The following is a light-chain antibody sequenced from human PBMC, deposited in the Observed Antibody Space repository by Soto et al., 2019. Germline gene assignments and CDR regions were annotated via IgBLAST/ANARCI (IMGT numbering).Light chain of an antibody. CDR2: AAS. CDR1: QDISSY. V-gene: IGKV1-27*01. CDR3: QKYNSAPSLT. Sequence: DIQMTQSPSSLSASVGDRVTITCRASQDISSYLAWYQQKPGKVPMLLIYAASTLQSGVPSRFSGSGSGTNFTITISSLQTEDVATYYCQKYNSAPSLTFGGGTKVEIK. J-gene: IGKJ4*01.